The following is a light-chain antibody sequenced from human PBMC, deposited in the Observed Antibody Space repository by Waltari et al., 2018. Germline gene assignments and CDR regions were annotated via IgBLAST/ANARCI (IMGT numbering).Light chain of an antibody. CDR1: SGDIGGSAF. V-gene: IGLV2-14*01. J-gene: IGLJ2*01. CDR2: DVN. Sequence: QSALTQPASVSASPGPSITISSPGTSGDIGGSAFVSWYQHHPGSAPKVLIFDVNHRPSGISDRFSGSKSGNTASLTISGLQPEDDADYYCRSPSTENLVLFGGGTKVTVL. CDR3: RSPSTENLVL.